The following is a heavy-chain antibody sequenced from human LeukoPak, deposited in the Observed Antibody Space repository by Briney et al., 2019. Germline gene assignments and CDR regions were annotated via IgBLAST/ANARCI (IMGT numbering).Heavy chain of an antibody. CDR3: ARSYSRLLGYYFDY. J-gene: IGHJ4*02. D-gene: IGHD2-21*01. V-gene: IGHV4-34*01. Sequence: PSETLSLTCAVYGGSFSGYYWSWIRQPPGKGLEWIGEINHSGSTNYNPSLKSRVTISVDTSKNQFSLKLSSVTAADTAVYYCARSYSRLLGYYFDYWGQGTLVTVSS. CDR2: INHSGST. CDR1: GGSFSGYY.